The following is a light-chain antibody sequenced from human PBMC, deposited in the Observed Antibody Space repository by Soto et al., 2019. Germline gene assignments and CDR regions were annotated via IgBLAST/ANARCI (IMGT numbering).Light chain of an antibody. Sequence: DIQMTQSPSSLSASLGDRVTITCRASQGIGNYLAWYQLQPGKVPKLLIYAASTLQSGVPSRFSGSGSGTDFTLTISSLQPEDVATYFCQQSYSTPRTFGQGTKVEIK. CDR1: QGIGNY. J-gene: IGKJ1*01. CDR2: AAS. V-gene: IGKV1-27*01. CDR3: QQSYSTPRT.